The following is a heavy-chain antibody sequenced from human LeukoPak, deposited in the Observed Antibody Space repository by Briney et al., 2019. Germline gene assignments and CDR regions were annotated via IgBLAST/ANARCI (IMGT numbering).Heavy chain of an antibody. V-gene: IGHV1-18*01. CDR3: ARDAVSTVTAGGIDY. D-gene: IGHD2-21*02. J-gene: IGHJ4*02. Sequence: ASVKVSCKASGYTFTNYGISWVRQAPGQGLEWMAWISAYSGNTEYAQKMQGRVTMTTDTSTSTAYMELRNLISDDSAVYFSARDAVSTVTAGGIDYWGQGTLVTVSS. CDR1: GYTFTNYG. CDR2: ISAYSGNT.